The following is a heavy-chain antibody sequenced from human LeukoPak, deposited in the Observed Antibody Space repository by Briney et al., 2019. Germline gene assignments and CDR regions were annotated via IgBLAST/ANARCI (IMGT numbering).Heavy chain of an antibody. CDR3: ARGIPGLREWPDP. CDR1: GGSLSSSSYY. CDR2: IYYSGST. V-gene: IGHV4-39*01. Sequence: SETLSLTCTVSGGSLSSSSYYWGRIRQPPGKGLEWIGSIYYSGSTYYTPSLKSRVTISVDTSKNQFSLKLSSVTAADTAVYYCARGIPGLREWPDPWGQGTLVTVSS. D-gene: IGHD3-3*01. J-gene: IGHJ5*02.